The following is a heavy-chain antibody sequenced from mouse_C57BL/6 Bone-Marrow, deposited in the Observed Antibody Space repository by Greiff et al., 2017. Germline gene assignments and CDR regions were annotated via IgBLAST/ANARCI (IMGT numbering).Heavy chain of an antibody. CDR1: GFNIKDDY. J-gene: IGHJ4*01. CDR3: TTKSGYYAMDY. Sequence: EVQLHQSGAELVRPGASVKLSCTASGFNIKDDYMHWVKQRPEQGLEWIGWIDPENGDTEYASKFQGKATITADTSSNTAYLQLSSLTSEDTAVYYCTTKSGYYAMDYWGQGTSVTVSS. CDR2: IDPENGDT. V-gene: IGHV14-4*01.